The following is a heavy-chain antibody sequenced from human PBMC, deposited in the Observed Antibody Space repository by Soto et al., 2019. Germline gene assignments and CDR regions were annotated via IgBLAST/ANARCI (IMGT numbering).Heavy chain of an antibody. CDR1: GGSFSGYY. CDR3: ARGRFGTMVRGVIYGMDV. V-gene: IGHV4-34*01. Sequence: SETLSLTCAVYGGSFSGYYWSWIRQPPGKGLEWIGEINHSGSTNYNPSLKSRVTISVDTSKNQFSLKLSSVTAADTAVYYCARGRFGTMVRGVIYGMDVWGQGTTVTVS. CDR2: INHSGST. D-gene: IGHD3-10*01. J-gene: IGHJ6*02.